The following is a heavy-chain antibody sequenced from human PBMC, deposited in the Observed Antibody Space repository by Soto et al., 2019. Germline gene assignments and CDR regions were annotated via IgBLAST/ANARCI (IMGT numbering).Heavy chain of an antibody. Sequence: QVQLVESGGGVVQPGRSLRLSCAASGFTFSSYAMHWVRQAPGKGLEWVAVTSYDGSNKYYADSVKGRFTISRDNSKNTLYLQMNSLRAEDTAVYYCARAGGWGSGALYWGQGTLVTVSS. CDR3: ARAGGWGSGALY. D-gene: IGHD6-19*01. CDR1: GFTFSSYA. J-gene: IGHJ4*02. CDR2: TSYDGSNK. V-gene: IGHV3-30-3*01.